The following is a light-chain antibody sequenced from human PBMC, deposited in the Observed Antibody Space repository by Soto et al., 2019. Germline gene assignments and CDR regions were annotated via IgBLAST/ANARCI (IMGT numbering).Light chain of an antibody. V-gene: IGKV3-20*01. CDR1: QSVSGSY. CDR3: QQYGSSPRT. CDR2: GAS. Sequence: EIVLTQSPGTLSLSPGERATLSCRASQSVSGSYLAWYQQKPGQAPRLLIYGASSRATGIPDRFSGSGCGTDFTLTISRLEPEDLAVYYCQQYGSSPRTFGQGTKLEIK. J-gene: IGKJ2*01.